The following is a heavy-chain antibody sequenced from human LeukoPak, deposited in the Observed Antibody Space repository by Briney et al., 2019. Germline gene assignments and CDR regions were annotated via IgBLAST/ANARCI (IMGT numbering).Heavy chain of an antibody. J-gene: IGHJ3*01. V-gene: IGHV3-23*01. CDR3: AKDLALAGTGGGFDV. Sequence: GGSLRLPCAASGFTFTTYAINWVRQAPGKGLEWVSGISGGGDKAFYADSVNGRFTISRDNSKNTVSLQMSSLRAEDTAHYYCAKDLALAGTGGGFDVWGQGTRVAVSS. D-gene: IGHD6-19*01. CDR1: GFTFTTYA. CDR2: ISGGGDKA.